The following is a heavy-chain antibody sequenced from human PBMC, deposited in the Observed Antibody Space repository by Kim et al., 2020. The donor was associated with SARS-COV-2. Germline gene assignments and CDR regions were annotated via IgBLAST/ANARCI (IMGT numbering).Heavy chain of an antibody. Sequence: ASVKVSCKASGNSFTNYAIHWVRQAPGQRLEWMGWINAGNGVTKYSQKFQDRVTIDKDTSATTAYMELNSLTSEDTAMYYCARGTSTYSSGYYYYGLDVWGQGTTVTVSS. V-gene: IGHV1-3*01. CDR3: ARGTSTYSSGYYYYGLDV. CDR1: GNSFTNYA. CDR2: INAGNGVT. D-gene: IGHD6-19*01. J-gene: IGHJ6*02.